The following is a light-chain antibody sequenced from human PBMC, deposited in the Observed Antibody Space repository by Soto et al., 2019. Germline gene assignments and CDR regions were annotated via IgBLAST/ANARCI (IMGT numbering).Light chain of an antibody. CDR3: LSHDNSVTASWV. Sequence: QSVLTQPPSVSGAPGQRVTISCTGSSSNIGADYDVNWYQQFPGTAPKLLIYDNNNRPSGVPDRFSGSKSGTSASLAITGLQAEDEADYFCLSHDNSVTASWVFGGGTQLTVL. J-gene: IGLJ3*02. V-gene: IGLV1-40*01. CDR1: SSNIGADYD. CDR2: DNN.